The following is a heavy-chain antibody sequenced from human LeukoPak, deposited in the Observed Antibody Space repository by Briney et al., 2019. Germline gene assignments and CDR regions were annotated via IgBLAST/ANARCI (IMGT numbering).Heavy chain of an antibody. J-gene: IGHJ5*02. CDR1: GFTFSGYA. CDR2: IGGPGFTT. D-gene: IGHD1-26*01. CDR3: AKDGRFDP. V-gene: IGHV3-23*01. Sequence: QPGGSLRLSCAASGFTFSGYAMSWVRQAPGKGLEWVSAIGGPGFTTHYADSVKGRFTISRDNSQSTLYLQMNSLRAEDTAVYYCAKDGRFDPWGQGTLVTVSS.